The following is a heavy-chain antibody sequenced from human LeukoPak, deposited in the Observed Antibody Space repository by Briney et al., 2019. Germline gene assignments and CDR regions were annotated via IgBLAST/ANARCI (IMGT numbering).Heavy chain of an antibody. J-gene: IGHJ4*02. CDR1: GGSISSGGYY. V-gene: IGHV4-31*03. CDR3: ARLYFDSTYYFDY. D-gene: IGHD3-9*01. CDR2: IYYSGST. Sequence: SETLSLTCTVSGGSISSGGYYWSWIRQYPGKGLEWIGYIYYSGSTYYNPSLKSRVTISVDTSKNQFSLKLSSVTAADTAVYYCARLYFDSTYYFDYWGQGTLVTVSS.